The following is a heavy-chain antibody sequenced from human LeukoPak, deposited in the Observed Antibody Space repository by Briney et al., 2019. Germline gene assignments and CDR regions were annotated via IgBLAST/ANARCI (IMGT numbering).Heavy chain of an antibody. D-gene: IGHD6-13*01. CDR2: IYYSGST. J-gene: IGHJ3*02. V-gene: IGHV4-39*07. CDR3: ARGGAVAGPDWGDAFDI. Sequence: SETLSLTCTVSGGSISSSSYYWGWIRQPPGKGLEWIGSIYYSGSTYYNPSLKSRVTISVDTSKNQFSLKLCSVTAADTAVYYCARGGAVAGPDWGDAFDIWGQGTMVTVSS. CDR1: GGSISSSSYY.